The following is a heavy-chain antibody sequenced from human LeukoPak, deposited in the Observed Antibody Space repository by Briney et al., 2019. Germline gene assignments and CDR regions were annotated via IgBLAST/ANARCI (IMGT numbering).Heavy chain of an antibody. CDR3: ARLRLDSPDNYCSSTSCYFSRPFYYYMDV. CDR1: GGSISSYY. V-gene: IGHV4-59*01. Sequence: PSETLSLTCTVSGGSISSYYWSWIRQPPGKGLEWIGYIYYSGSTNYNPSLKSRVTISVDTSKNQFSLKLSSVTAADTAVYYCARLRLDSPDNYCSSTSCYFSRPFYYYMDVWGKGTTVTISS. CDR2: IYYSGST. J-gene: IGHJ6*03. D-gene: IGHD2-2*01.